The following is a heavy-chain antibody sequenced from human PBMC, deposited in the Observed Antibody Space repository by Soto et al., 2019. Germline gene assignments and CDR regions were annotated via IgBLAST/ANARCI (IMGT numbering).Heavy chain of an antibody. CDR1: GYSFANYT. CDR2: LNPDTAST. D-gene: IGHD3-10*01. Sequence: ASVKVSCKASGYSFANYTIXXGRQAPGQGLEWMGWLNPDTASTKFSPXXXGRVIITRDKSANTAFMQLTSLTSEDTALYYCARGGGYYGSXGYYRGYFDHXGXGALVTVSS. CDR3: ARGGGYYGSXGYYRGYFDH. V-gene: IGHV1-3*01. J-gene: IGHJ4*02.